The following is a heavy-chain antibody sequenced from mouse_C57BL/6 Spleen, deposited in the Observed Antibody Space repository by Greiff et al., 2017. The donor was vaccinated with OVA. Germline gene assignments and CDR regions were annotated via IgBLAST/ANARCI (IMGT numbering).Heavy chain of an antibody. V-gene: IGHV1-15*01. D-gene: IGHD1-1*01. Sequence: QVQLKQSGAELVRPGASVTLSCKASGYTFTDYEMHWVKQTPVHGLEWIGAIDPETGGTAYNQKFKGKAILTADKSSSTAYMELRSLTSEDSAVYYCTREGIYYLDVWGTGTTVTVSS. CDR2: IDPETGGT. CDR3: TREGIYYLDV. J-gene: IGHJ1*03. CDR1: GYTFTDYE.